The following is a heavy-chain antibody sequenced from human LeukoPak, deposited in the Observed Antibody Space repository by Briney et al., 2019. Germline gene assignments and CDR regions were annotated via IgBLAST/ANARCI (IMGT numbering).Heavy chain of an antibody. D-gene: IGHD1-26*01. CDR3: AKDLYSGSYSAFDY. J-gene: IGHJ4*02. CDR2: ISYDGSNK. Sequence: PTGRSLRLSCAASGFTFSSYGMPWVRQAPGKGLEWVAVISYDGSNKYYADSVKGRFTISRDNSKNTLYLQMNSLRAEDTAVYYCAKDLYSGSYSAFDYWGQGTLVTVSS. V-gene: IGHV3-30*18. CDR1: GFTFSSYG.